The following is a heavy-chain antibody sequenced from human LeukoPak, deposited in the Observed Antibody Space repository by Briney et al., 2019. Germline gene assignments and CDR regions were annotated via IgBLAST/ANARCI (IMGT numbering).Heavy chain of an antibody. CDR1: GDSISSGSSY. J-gene: IGHJ4*02. V-gene: IGHV4-31*02. Sequence: PSETLCLTCTVSGDSISSGSSYWSWIRQHPGKDLEWIGYIYYSGSTYYNPSLKSRPTISLDTSKNHFSLKLSSVTAADTAVYYCARFRGYCTNGVCFEGVYFDCRGQGSLVTVSS. D-gene: IGHD2-8*01. CDR3: ARFRGYCTNGVCFEGVYFDC. CDR2: IYYSGST.